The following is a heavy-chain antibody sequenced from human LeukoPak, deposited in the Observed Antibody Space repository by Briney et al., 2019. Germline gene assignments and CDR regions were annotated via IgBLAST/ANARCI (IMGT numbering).Heavy chain of an antibody. V-gene: IGHV3-9*01. Sequence: GGSLRLSCAASGFTFDDYAMHWVRQAPGKGLEWVSGISWNSGSIGYADSVKGRFTISRDNAKNSLYLQMNSLRAADTVLYYCASNYFDYWGQGTLVTVSS. CDR1: GFTFDDYA. J-gene: IGHJ4*02. CDR2: ISWNSGSI. CDR3: ASNYFDY.